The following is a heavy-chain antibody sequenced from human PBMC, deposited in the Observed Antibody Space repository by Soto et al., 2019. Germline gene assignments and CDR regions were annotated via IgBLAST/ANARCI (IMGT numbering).Heavy chain of an antibody. CDR1: GFTFSNFN. V-gene: IGHV3-48*02. CDR2: ISSSGSEI. D-gene: IGHD2-15*01. Sequence: PGGSLRLSCAASGFTFSNFNMNWVRQAPGQGLEWVSYISSSGSEIYYADSVKGRFSISRDNADKSLYLQMNSLRDEDTAVYYCARVYCSGGGCYGIDYWGQGTLVTVSS. CDR3: ARVYCSGGGCYGIDY. J-gene: IGHJ4*02.